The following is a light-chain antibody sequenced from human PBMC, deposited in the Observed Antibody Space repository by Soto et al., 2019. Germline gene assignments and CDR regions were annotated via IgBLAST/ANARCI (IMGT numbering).Light chain of an antibody. CDR2: GAS. CDR3: QQYNTWPPIT. J-gene: IGKJ5*01. V-gene: IGKV3-15*01. CDR1: QSVRSN. Sequence: EKLMTQSPAHLSVSPGERVTLSCRASQSVRSNLAWYQQKPGQAPRLLIYGASTRATGLPARFSGSGSGTDFTLTISSLQSEDFAVYYCQQYNTWPPITFGQGTRLEI.